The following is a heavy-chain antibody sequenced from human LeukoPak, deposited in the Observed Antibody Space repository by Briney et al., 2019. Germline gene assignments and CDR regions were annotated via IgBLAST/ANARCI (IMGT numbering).Heavy chain of an antibody. Sequence: SETLSLTCTVSGGSISSGDHYWSWIRQPPGKGLEWIGYIYYSGSTYYNPSLKSRVTISVDTSKDQFSLKLSSVTAADTAVYYCARQGFFWSGYRLPPRRYFDYWGQGTLVTVSS. J-gene: IGHJ4*02. CDR3: ARQGFFWSGYRLPPRRYFDY. CDR1: GGSISSGDHY. V-gene: IGHV4-30-4*08. D-gene: IGHD3-3*01. CDR2: IYYSGST.